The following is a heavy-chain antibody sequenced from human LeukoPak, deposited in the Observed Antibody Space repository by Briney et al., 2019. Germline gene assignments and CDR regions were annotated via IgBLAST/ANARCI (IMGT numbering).Heavy chain of an antibody. CDR3: ARAPSGWSDYWYFDL. Sequence: GGSLRLSCAASGFTVSSNYMSWVRQAPGKGLEWVSLIYSGGVTYYADSVKGRFIISRDNSKNTLFLQMNGLRAEDTAVYYCARAPSGWSDYWYFDLWGRGTLVTVSS. V-gene: IGHV3-53*01. CDR2: IYSGGVT. CDR1: GFTVSSNY. J-gene: IGHJ2*01. D-gene: IGHD6-19*01.